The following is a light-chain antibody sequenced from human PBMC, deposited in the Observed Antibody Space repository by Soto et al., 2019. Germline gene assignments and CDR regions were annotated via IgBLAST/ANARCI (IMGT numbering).Light chain of an antibody. CDR2: RNN. Sequence: QSVLTQPPSASGTPGQRVTISCSGSSSNIGSNSVNWYQQLPGTAPKLLMYRNNQRPSGVPDRFSGSKSGTSASLAISGLQSEDEADYYCATWDDSLNGLWVFGGGTKLTVL. CDR3: ATWDDSLNGLWV. J-gene: IGLJ3*02. CDR1: SSNIGSNS. V-gene: IGLV1-44*01.